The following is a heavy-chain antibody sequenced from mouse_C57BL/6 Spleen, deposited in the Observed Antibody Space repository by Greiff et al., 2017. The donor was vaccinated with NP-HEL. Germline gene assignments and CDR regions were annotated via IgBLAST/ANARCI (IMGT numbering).Heavy chain of an antibody. CDR2: IDPSDSET. CDR3: ARRGDGNYSYAMDY. V-gene: IGHV1-52*01. J-gene: IGHJ4*01. CDR1: GYTFTSYW. Sequence: QVQLQQSGAELVRPGSSVKLSCKASGYTFTSYWMHWVKQRPIQGLEWIGNIDPSDSETHYNQKFKDKATLTVDKSSSTAYMQLSSLTSEDSAVYYCARRGDGNYSYAMDYWGQGTSVTVSS. D-gene: IGHD2-1*01.